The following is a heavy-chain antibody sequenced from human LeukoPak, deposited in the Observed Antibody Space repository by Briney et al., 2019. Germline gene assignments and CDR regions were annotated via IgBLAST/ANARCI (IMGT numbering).Heavy chain of an antibody. CDR2: IYHSGST. V-gene: IGHV4-30-2*01. CDR1: GGSISSGGYY. CDR3: ARDPATIFGVPSGAFDI. D-gene: IGHD3-3*01. Sequence: PSETLSLTCTVSGGSISSGGYYWSWIRQPPGKGLEWIGYIYHSGSTYYNPSLKSRVTISVDRSKNQFSLKLSSVTAADTAVYYCARDPATIFGVPSGAFDIWGQGTMVTVSS. J-gene: IGHJ3*02.